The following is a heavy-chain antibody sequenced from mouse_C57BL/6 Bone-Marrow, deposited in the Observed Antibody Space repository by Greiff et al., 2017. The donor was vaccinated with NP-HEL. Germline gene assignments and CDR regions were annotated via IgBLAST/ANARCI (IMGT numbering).Heavy chain of an antibody. CDR1: GFTFSSYA. CDR3: ASYDYYGSSPMDY. Sequence: VQLKESGGGLVKPGGSLKLSCAASGFTFSSYAMSWVRQTPEKRLEWVATISDGGSYTYYPDNVKGRFTISRDNAKNNLYLQMSHLKSEDTAMYYCASYDYYGSSPMDYWGQGTSVTVSS. CDR2: ISDGGSYT. J-gene: IGHJ4*01. D-gene: IGHD1-1*01. V-gene: IGHV5-4*01.